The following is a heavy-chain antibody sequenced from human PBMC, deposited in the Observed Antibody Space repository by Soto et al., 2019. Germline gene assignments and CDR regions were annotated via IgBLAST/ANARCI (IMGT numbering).Heavy chain of an antibody. Sequence: SETLSLTCTVSGVSISNSSYYWGWIRRPPGKGLEWIGTIYYSGITYYNPSLKSRVTISVDTSKNQFSLKLTSVYSADTAVYYCARHGSNWGQGTLVTVSS. CDR2: IYYSGIT. CDR1: GVSISNSSYY. CDR3: ARHGSN. J-gene: IGHJ4*02. V-gene: IGHV4-39*01.